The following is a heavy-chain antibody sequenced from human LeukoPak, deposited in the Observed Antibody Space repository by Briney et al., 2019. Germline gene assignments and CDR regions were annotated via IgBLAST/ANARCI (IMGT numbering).Heavy chain of an antibody. V-gene: IGHV4-59*12. CDR1: GGSISSYY. J-gene: IGHJ6*03. Sequence: PSETLSLTCTVSGGSISSYYWSWIRQPPGKGLEWIGYIYYSGSTNYNPSLKSRVTISVDTSKNQFSLKLSSVTAADTAVYYCARVACSSTSCWYYYYYYMDVWGKGTTVTVSS. D-gene: IGHD2-2*01. CDR3: ARVACSSTSCWYYYYYYMDV. CDR2: IYYSGST.